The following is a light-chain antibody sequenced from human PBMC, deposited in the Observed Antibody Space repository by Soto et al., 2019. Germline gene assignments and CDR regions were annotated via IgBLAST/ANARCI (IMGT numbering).Light chain of an antibody. CDR3: SSYTSASTLV. V-gene: IGLV2-14*01. Sequence: QSALTQPASVSGSPGQSITISCTGANSDIGSYNYVSWYQQHPGKAPKLLIYDVTKWPSGVSNRFSGSKSGNTASLTISGLQAEDEADYYCSSYTSASTLVFSGGTQLTVL. CDR2: DVT. CDR1: NSDIGSYNY. J-gene: IGLJ2*01.